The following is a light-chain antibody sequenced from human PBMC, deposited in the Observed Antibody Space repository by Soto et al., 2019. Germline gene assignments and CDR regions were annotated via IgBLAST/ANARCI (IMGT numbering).Light chain of an antibody. CDR2: EVS. J-gene: IGLJ1*01. CDR1: SSDVGAYNY. V-gene: IGLV2-8*01. CDR3: TSYAGTYSFFYV. Sequence: LTQPPSASGSPGQSVTISCTGTSSDVGAYNYVSRYQQLPGKAPKLIIYEVSKRPSGVPDRFSGSKSGNTASLTVSGLQAEDEADYYCTSYAGTYSFFYVFGTGTKVTVL.